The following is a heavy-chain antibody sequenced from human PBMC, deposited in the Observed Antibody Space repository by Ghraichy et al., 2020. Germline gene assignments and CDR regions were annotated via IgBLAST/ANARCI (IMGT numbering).Heavy chain of an antibody. V-gene: IGHV4-30-2*01. J-gene: IGHJ5*02. CDR2: IYHSGST. D-gene: IGHD3-10*01. Sequence: LSLTCAVSGGSISSGGYSWSWIRQPPGKGLEWIGYIYHSGSTYYNPSLKSRVTISVDRSKNQFSLKLSSVAAADTAVYYCARGITMVRGVIPKGYNWFDPWGQGTLVTVSS. CDR3: ARGITMVRGVIPKGYNWFDP. CDR1: GGSISSGGYS.